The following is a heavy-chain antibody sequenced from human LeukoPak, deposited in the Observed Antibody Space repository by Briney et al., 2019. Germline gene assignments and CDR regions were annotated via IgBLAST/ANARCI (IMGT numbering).Heavy chain of an antibody. CDR1: GYTFSSYG. V-gene: IGHV1-18*01. Sequence: ASVTVSCKTSGYTFSSYGISWVRQAPGQGLEWMGWIGGYNTDTNSAQKLQGRVTMTTDTSTNTAYMELRNLRSDDTAVYYCARDLCFSTGCYVDYWGQGTLVTVSS. CDR2: IGGYNTDT. CDR3: ARDLCFSTGCYVDY. D-gene: IGHD2-2*01. J-gene: IGHJ4*02.